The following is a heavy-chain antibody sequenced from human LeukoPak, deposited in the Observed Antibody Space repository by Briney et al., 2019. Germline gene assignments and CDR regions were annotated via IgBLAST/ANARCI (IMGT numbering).Heavy chain of an antibody. V-gene: IGHV4-59*08. Sequence: PSETLSLTCTVSGGSMSSYYWSWIRQPPGKGLEWIGYIYYSGSTNYNPSLKSRVTISVDTSKDQFSLKLSSVTAADTAVYYCAWGAAPGIRSWFDPWGQGTLVTVSS. CDR1: GGSMSSYY. CDR3: AWGAAPGIRSWFDP. CDR2: IYYSGST. D-gene: IGHD6-13*01. J-gene: IGHJ5*02.